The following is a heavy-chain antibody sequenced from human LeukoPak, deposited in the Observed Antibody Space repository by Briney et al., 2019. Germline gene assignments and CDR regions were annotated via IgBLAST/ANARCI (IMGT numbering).Heavy chain of an antibody. CDR1: EITLSDYG. CDR3: AKRGVVIRVILVGFHKEAYYFDS. V-gene: IGHV3-23*01. Sequence: GGSLRLSCAASEITLSDYGMSWVRQAPGKGPEWVAGISDSGGGTNYADSVKGRFTISRDNPKNTLYLQMNSLRAEDTAVYFCAKRGVVIRVILVGFHKEAYYFDSWGQGALVTVSS. D-gene: IGHD3-22*01. CDR2: ISDSGGGT. J-gene: IGHJ4*02.